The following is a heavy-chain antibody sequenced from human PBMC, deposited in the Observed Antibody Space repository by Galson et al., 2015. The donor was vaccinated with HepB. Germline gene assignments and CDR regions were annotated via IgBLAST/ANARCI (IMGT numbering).Heavy chain of an antibody. CDR1: GYSFTSYW. D-gene: IGHD3-22*01. V-gene: IGHV5-51*03. CDR2: IYPGDSDT. Sequence: QSGAEVKKPGESLKISCKGSGYSFTSYWIGWVRQMPGKGLEWMGIIYPGDSDTRYNPSFQGQVTISADKSISTAYLQWSSLKASDTAMYYCARSLYYYDSSGYYSVGDYYYYYYMDVWGKGTTVTVSS. CDR3: ARSLYYYDSSGYYSVGDYYYYYYMDV. J-gene: IGHJ6*03.